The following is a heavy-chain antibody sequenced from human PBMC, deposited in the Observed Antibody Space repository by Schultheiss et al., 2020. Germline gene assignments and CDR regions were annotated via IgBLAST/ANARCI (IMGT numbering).Heavy chain of an antibody. CDR3: ARDFYGSGSYGNFDY. V-gene: IGHV3-7*03. J-gene: IGHJ4*02. Sequence: GESLKISCAASGFTFSSYWMSWVRQAPGKGLEWVANIKQDGSEKYYVDSVKGRFTISRDNAKNSLYLQMNSLRAEDTAVYYCARDFYGSGSYGNFDYWGQGTLVTVSS. CDR2: IKQDGSEK. CDR1: GFTFSSYW. D-gene: IGHD3-10*01.